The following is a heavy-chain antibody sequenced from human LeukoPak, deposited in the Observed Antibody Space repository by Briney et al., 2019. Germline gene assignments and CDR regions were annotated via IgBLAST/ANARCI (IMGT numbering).Heavy chain of an antibody. V-gene: IGHV3-15*01. CDR2: IISKTDGGTT. CDR3: TTELHYDILTGYSPGGDY. Sequence: PGGSLRLYCAASGFTFTDVWMSWVRQAPGQGLEWVGRIISKTDGGTTDYAAPVKGRFTISRDDSKNTLYLQMNSLKTEDTAVYYCTTELHYDILTGYSPGGDYWGQGTLVTVSS. CDR1: GFTFTDVW. J-gene: IGHJ4*02. D-gene: IGHD3-9*01.